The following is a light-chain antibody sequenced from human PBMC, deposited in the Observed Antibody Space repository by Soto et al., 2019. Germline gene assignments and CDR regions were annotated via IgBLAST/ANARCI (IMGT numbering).Light chain of an antibody. J-gene: IGKJ1*01. CDR3: QKYNSAPWT. V-gene: IGKV1-27*01. CDR2: AAS. Sequence: DIQMTQSPSSLSASVGDRVTITCRASQGISNYLVWYQQKPGKVPKLLIYAASTLQSGVPSRFTGSGSGTDFTLTISSLQPEEVATYYCQKYNSAPWTFGQCTRVEI. CDR1: QGISNY.